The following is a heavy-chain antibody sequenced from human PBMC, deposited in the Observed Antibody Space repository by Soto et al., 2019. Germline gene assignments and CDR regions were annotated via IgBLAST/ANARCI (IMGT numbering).Heavy chain of an antibody. CDR2: ITYTGGST. CDR3: AKAQRMVSIPSNIDY. D-gene: IGHD6-25*01. J-gene: IGHJ4*02. Sequence: EVQLLESGGGLVQPGGSLRLSCAASGFTFSSYAMSWVRQAPGKGLEWASAITYTGGSTYYADSVKGRFTISRDNSKNTLYLQMDSLTAEDTAVYYCAKAQRMVSIPSNIDYWGQGALVTVSS. CDR1: GFTFSSYA. V-gene: IGHV3-23*01.